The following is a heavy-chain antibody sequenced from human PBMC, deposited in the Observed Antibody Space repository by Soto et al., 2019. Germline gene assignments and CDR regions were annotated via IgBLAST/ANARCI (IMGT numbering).Heavy chain of an antibody. Sequence: SVKVSCKASGGTFSSYAISWVRQAPGQGLEWMGGIIPIFGTADYAQKFQGTITITADESTSTAYMELSSLRSEDTAVYYCASVLELHYYYGMDVWGQGTTVTVSS. D-gene: IGHD1-7*01. J-gene: IGHJ6*02. V-gene: IGHV1-69*13. CDR1: GGTFSSYA. CDR2: IIPIFGTA. CDR3: ASVLELHYYYGMDV.